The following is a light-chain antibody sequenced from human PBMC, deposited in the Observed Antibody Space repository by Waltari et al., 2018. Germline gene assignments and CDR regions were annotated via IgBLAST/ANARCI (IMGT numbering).Light chain of an antibody. V-gene: IGLV3-10*01. CDR2: EDK. CDR1: ELPKKY. CDR3: YSTDNSGNHRGV. Sequence: SYEVTQPPSVSVSPGQTARITCSGDELPKKYAFWYQQKPGQAPGLVIYEDKKRPSGIPERFSGSTSGTMATLTISGAQGEDEADYYCYSTDNSGNHRGVFGTGTKVTVL. J-gene: IGLJ1*01.